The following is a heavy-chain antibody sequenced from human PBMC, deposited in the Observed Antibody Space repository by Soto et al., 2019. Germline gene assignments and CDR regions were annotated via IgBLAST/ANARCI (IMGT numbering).Heavy chain of an antibody. CDR3: AKEPSTYYYDSSGPYFDY. CDR1: GFTFSSYG. J-gene: IGHJ4*02. Sequence: GGSLRLSCAASGFTFSSYGMHWVRQAPGKGLEWVAVISYDGSNKYYADSVKGRFTISRDNSKNTLYLQMNSLRAEDTAVYYCAKEPSTYYYDSSGPYFDYWGQGTLVTVSS. CDR2: ISYDGSNK. V-gene: IGHV3-30*18. D-gene: IGHD3-22*01.